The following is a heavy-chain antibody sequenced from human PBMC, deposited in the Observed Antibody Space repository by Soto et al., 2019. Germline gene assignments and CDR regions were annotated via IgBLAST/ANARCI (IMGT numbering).Heavy chain of an antibody. CDR3: AGETAVVYCSGGRWYDNYYYGMDV. V-gene: IGHV1-69*01. J-gene: IGHJ6*02. Sequence: QVQLVQSGAEVKKPGSSVKVSCKASGGTFSSYAISWVRQAPGQGLEWMGGIMPIFGTANYAKKCQGRVTITAEESTSTAYRELSSMRSEDTAVYYCAGETAVVYCSGGRWYDNYYYGMDVWGQGTTVTVSS. CDR1: GGTFSSYA. D-gene: IGHD2-15*01. CDR2: IMPIFGTA.